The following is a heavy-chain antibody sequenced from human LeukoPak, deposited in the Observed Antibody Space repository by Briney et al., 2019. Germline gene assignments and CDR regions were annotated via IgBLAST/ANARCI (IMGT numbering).Heavy chain of an antibody. V-gene: IGHV3-23*01. CDR3: ANEEGAAAGHSAIDY. D-gene: IGHD6-13*01. J-gene: IGHJ4*02. CDR1: GFTFSNHA. CDR2: ISGSGGST. Sequence: GGSLRLSCAASGFTFSNHAMTWVRQAPGKGLEWVSGISGSGGSTFYADSVKGRFTISRDNSKNTLYLQMNSLRADDTAVYHCANEEGAAAGHSAIDYWGQGTLVTVSS.